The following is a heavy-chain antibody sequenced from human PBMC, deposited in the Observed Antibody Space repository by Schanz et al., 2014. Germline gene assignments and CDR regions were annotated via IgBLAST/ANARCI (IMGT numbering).Heavy chain of an antibody. V-gene: IGHV3-11*01. CDR2: IGNGGVTI. J-gene: IGHJ4*02. Sequence: VQLLESGGGLVQPGGSLRLSCSASGFPFSDYFMAWIRQPPGRGLEWVSYIGNGGVTIYYADSVKGRFTISRDNAKNTLYLQMNTLRAEDTAVYYCARIGGSVFDYWAQGTLVIVSS. D-gene: IGHD3-10*01. CDR3: ARIGGSVFDY. CDR1: GFPFSDYF.